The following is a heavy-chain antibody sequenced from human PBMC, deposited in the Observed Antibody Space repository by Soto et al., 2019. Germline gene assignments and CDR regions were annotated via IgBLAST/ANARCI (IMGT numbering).Heavy chain of an antibody. Sequence: QVQLVQSGAEVKKPGASVKVSCKASGYTFTSYGISWVRQAPGQGLEWMGWISAYNGNTHYAQKLQGRVTMTTDTPTSTASMELSSLRSDDTAVYYCPRRRTVRGSDAFDFSVQGTMVTVSS. CDR1: GYTFTSYG. J-gene: IGHJ3*01. D-gene: IGHD1-26*01. CDR3: PRRRTVRGSDAFDF. V-gene: IGHV1-18*01. CDR2: ISAYNGNT.